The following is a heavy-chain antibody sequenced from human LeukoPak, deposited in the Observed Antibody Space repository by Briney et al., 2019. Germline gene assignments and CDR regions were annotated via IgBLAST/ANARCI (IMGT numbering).Heavy chain of an antibody. CDR2: INPSSGDT. J-gene: IGHJ4*02. D-gene: IGHD3-22*01. Sequence: ASVKVSCTTSGYRFTGYYMHWVRQAPGQGLEWLGWINPSSGDTNYAQKFQGRVAMTRDTSISTAYMELGRLTSDDTAVYYCVPANDRYFFFDYWGQGTRVTVSS. CDR1: GYRFTGYY. V-gene: IGHV1-2*02. CDR3: VPANDRYFFFDY.